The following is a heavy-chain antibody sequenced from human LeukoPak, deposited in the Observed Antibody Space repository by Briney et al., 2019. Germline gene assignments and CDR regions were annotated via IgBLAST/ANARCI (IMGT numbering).Heavy chain of an antibody. CDR3: AKTVGANKNYFDY. CDR2: ILSYGGGD. CDR1: GFSFNTYD. J-gene: IGHJ4*02. D-gene: IGHD1-26*01. V-gene: IGHV3-30*18. Sequence: GRSLRLSCAASGFSFNTYDIHWVRQAPGRGREWVAAILSYGGGDRCADSVRGRFTISRDNSKNTLYLQMNGLRGEDTAVYYCAKTVGANKNYFDYWGQGTLVTVSS.